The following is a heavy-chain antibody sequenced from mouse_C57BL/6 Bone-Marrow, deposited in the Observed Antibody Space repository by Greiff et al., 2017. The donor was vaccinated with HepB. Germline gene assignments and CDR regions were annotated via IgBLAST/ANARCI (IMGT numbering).Heavy chain of an antibody. CDR1: GYTFTSYG. CDR3: ARREYDGSSYGY. D-gene: IGHD1-1*01. J-gene: IGHJ2*01. V-gene: IGHV1-81*01. CDR2: FYPRSGNT. Sequence: VQLQESGAELARPGASVKLSCKASGYTFTSYGISWVKQRTGQGLEWIGEFYPRSGNTYYNEKFKGKATLTADKSSSTAYMELRSLTSEDSAVDFCARREYDGSSYGYWGQGTTLTVSS.